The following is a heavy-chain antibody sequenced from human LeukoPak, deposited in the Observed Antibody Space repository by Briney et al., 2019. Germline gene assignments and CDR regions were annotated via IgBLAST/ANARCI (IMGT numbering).Heavy chain of an antibody. V-gene: IGHV3-23*01. Sequence: PGRSLRLSCAASGFTFDDYAMHWVRQAPGKGLEWVSGITSRSTTYYADSVKGRFTISRDNSKNMVWLQINSPTAEDTATYYCAKDGNWARFEDWGQGTLVTVSS. CDR2: ITSRSTT. CDR1: GFTFDDYA. J-gene: IGHJ4*02. CDR3: AKDGNWARFED. D-gene: IGHD7-27*01.